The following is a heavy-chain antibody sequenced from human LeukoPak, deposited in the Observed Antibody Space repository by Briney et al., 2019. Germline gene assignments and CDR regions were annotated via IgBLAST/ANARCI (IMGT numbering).Heavy chain of an antibody. Sequence: ASVKVSCKASGYTFTSYGISWVRQAPGQGLEWMGWISAYNGNTNYAQKLQGRVTMTTDTSTSTAYMELRSLRSDDTAVYYCARDLVHYYGSGSYWYYWGQGTLVTVSS. J-gene: IGHJ4*02. CDR1: GYTFTSYG. D-gene: IGHD3-10*01. CDR2: ISAYNGNT. CDR3: ARDLVHYYGSGSYWYY. V-gene: IGHV1-18*01.